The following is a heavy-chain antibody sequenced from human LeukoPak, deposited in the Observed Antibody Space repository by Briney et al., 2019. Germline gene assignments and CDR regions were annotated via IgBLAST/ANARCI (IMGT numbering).Heavy chain of an antibody. V-gene: IGHV1-69*05. CDR3: ASCGNSTAQFDY. D-gene: IGHD4-23*01. CDR1: GGTFSSYA. J-gene: IGHJ4*02. CDR2: IIPIFGTA. Sequence: ASVKVSCKAPGGTFSSYAISWVRQAPGQGLEWMGGIIPIFGTANYAQKFQGRVTITTDESTSTAYMELSSLRSEDTAVYYCASCGNSTAQFDYWGQGTLVTVSS.